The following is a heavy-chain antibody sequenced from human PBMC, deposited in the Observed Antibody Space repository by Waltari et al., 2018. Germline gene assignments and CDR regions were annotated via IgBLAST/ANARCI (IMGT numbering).Heavy chain of an antibody. J-gene: IGHJ4*02. CDR1: GFPFSSYG. V-gene: IGHV3-30*02. Sequence: QVQLVESGGGVVQPGGSLRLSCAASGFPFSSYGMPWVRRAPGRGLEWGAFMRYDGSNKYYADSVKVRFTISRDNSKNTLYLQMNSLRAEDTAVYYCAKEGGGYWGQGTLVTVSS. D-gene: IGHD2-15*01. CDR2: MRYDGSNK. CDR3: AKEGGGY.